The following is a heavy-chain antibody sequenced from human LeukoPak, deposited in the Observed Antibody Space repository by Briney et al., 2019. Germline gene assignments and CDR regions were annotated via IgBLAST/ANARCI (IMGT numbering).Heavy chain of an antibody. CDR1: GFTFSSNS. CDR3: AKARYYYDSSGPDY. CDR2: ISSGSSTI. J-gene: IGHJ4*02. Sequence: GGSLRLSCAASGFTFSSNSMTWVRQAPGKGLEWVSYISSGSSTIYHADSVKGRFTISRDNAKNSLYLQMNSLRAEDTAVYYCAKARYYYDSSGPDYWGQGTLVTVSS. V-gene: IGHV3-48*01. D-gene: IGHD3-22*01.